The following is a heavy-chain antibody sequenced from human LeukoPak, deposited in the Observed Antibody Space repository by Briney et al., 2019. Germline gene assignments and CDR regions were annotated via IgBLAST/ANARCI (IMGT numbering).Heavy chain of an antibody. CDR2: IYTSGST. Sequence: SETLSLTCTVFGGSFSSYYWSWIRQPAGKGLEWIGRIYTSGSTNYNPSLKSRVTMSVDTSKNQFSLKLSSVTAADTAVYYCARGGGCSSTSCYVFDYWGQGTLVTVSS. V-gene: IGHV4-4*07. CDR1: GGSFSSYY. J-gene: IGHJ4*02. D-gene: IGHD2-2*01. CDR3: ARGGGCSSTSCYVFDY.